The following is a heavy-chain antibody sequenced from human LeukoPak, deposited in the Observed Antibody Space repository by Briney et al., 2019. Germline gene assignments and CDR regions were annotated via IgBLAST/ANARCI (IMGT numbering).Heavy chain of an antibody. D-gene: IGHD2-21*02. J-gene: IGHJ4*02. Sequence: PGGSLRLSCAASGFTFSSYGMSWVRQAPGKGLEWVSAISGSGGSTYYADSVKGRFTISRDNSKNTLYLQMNSLRAEDTAVYYCARDPMGYCGGDCSHFDYWGQGTLVTVSS. CDR1: GFTFSSYG. V-gene: IGHV3-23*01. CDR3: ARDPMGYCGGDCSHFDY. CDR2: ISGSGGST.